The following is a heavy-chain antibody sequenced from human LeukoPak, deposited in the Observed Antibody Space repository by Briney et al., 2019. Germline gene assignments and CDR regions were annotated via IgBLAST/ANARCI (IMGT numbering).Heavy chain of an antibody. CDR3: ACLTTADAFDI. CDR1: GGSFSGYY. D-gene: IGHD3-22*01. CDR2: INHSGST. Sequence: SETLSLTCAVYGGSFSGYYWSRIRQPPGKGLEWIGEINHSGSTNYNPSLKSRVTISVDTSKNQFSLKLSSVTAADTAVYYCACLTTADAFDIWGQGTMVTVSS. V-gene: IGHV4-34*01. J-gene: IGHJ3*02.